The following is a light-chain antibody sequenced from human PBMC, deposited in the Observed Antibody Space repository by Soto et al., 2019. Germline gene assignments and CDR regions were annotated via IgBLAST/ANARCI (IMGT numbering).Light chain of an antibody. Sequence: EIVMTQSPATLSVSPGERATLSCRASQSVSSNLDWYQQKPGQAPRLLIYDASNRATGIPARFSGSGSGTDFTLTISSLEPEDFAIYYCQQRSNWRITFGQGTRLEIK. CDR1: QSVSSN. CDR3: QQRSNWRIT. CDR2: DAS. J-gene: IGKJ5*01. V-gene: IGKV3-11*01.